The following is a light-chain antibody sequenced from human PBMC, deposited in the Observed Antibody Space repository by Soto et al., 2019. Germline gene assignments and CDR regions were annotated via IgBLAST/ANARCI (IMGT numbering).Light chain of an antibody. Sequence: QSVLTQPASVSGSPGQSITISCTGTSSDIGGYNYVSWYQQHPGKAPKLMIYDVSNRPSGVSNRFSGSKSGNTASLTISGLQAEDEADYYCSSYTSSIQLVFCGGTKVTVL. CDR2: DVS. CDR1: SSDIGGYNY. CDR3: SSYTSSIQLV. J-gene: IGLJ3*02. V-gene: IGLV2-14*01.